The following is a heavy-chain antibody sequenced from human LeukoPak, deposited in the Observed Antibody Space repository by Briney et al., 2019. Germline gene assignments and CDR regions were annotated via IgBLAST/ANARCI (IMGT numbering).Heavy chain of an antibody. V-gene: IGHV1-46*01. CDR2: INPSGGST. J-gene: IGHJ4*02. D-gene: IGHD1-26*01. Sequence: ASVKVSCKASGYTFTSYYIHLVRQAPGQGLEWMGIINPSGGSTSYAQKFQGRVTMTRDTSTSTVYMELSSLRSEDTAVYYCARDQVGPLVGSPGAFDYWGQGTLVTVSS. CDR1: GYTFTSYY. CDR3: ARDQVGPLVGSPGAFDY.